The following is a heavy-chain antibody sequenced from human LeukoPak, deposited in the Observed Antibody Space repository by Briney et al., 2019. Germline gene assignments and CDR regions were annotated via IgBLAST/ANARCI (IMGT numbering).Heavy chain of an antibody. D-gene: IGHD3-16*01. CDR3: ARVITVRGVIFDY. Sequence: PGGSLRLSCAASGFTFSSYSMNWVRQAPGKGLEWVSSISSSSSYIYYADSVKGRFTISRDNAKNSLYLQMNSLRAEDTAVYYCARVITVRGVIFDYWCQGTLVTVSS. V-gene: IGHV3-21*04. J-gene: IGHJ4*02. CDR2: ISSSSSYI. CDR1: GFTFSSYS.